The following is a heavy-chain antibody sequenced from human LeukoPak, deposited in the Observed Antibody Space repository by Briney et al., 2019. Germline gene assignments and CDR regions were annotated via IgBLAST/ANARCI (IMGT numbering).Heavy chain of an antibody. CDR1: GYSFTSYW. D-gene: IGHD6-13*01. CDR3: AIPAAAGRAAYYYYYGMDV. V-gene: IGHV5-51*01. Sequence: GESLKNSCKGSGYSFTSYWIGWVRQMPGKGLEWMGIIYPGDSDTRYSPSFQGQVTISADKSISTAYLQWSSLKASDTARYYCAIPAAAGRAAYYYYYGMDVWGQGTTVTVSS. J-gene: IGHJ6*02. CDR2: IYPGDSDT.